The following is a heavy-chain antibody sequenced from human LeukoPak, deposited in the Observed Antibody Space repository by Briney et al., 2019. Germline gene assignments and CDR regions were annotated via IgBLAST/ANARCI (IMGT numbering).Heavy chain of an antibody. J-gene: IGHJ4*02. CDR1: GGSISSYF. CDR2: VYYTGST. V-gene: IGHV4-59*08. D-gene: IGHD5-12*01. Sequence: SETLSLTCTVSGGSISSYFWSWIRQPPGKGLEWIGYVYYTGSTNYNPSLESRVTISVDTSKNQVSLKLSSVTAADTAVYYCARSLSVATGGYFDYWGQGTLVTVSS. CDR3: ARSLSVATGGYFDY.